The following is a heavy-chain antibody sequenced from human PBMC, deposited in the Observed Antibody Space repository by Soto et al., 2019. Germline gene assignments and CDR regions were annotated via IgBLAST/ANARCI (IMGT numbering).Heavy chain of an antibody. D-gene: IGHD6-19*01. Sequence: GESLKISCKGSGYSFTSYWISWVRQMPGKGLEWMGRIDPSDSYTNYSPSFQGHVTISADKSISTAYLQWSSLKASDTAMYYCARGIAVAGDRRLAEYFQHWGQGTLVTVSS. CDR2: IDPSDSYT. J-gene: IGHJ1*01. CDR3: ARGIAVAGDRRLAEYFQH. V-gene: IGHV5-10-1*01. CDR1: GYSFTSYW.